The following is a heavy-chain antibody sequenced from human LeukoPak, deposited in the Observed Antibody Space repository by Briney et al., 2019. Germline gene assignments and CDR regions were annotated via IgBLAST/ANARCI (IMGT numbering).Heavy chain of an antibody. V-gene: IGHV3-7*01. CDR3: ASFDPSGSGSLDY. Sequence: GGSLRLSCVASGFTFSSYWMSWVRQAPGKRPEWVANIKQDGSEKYYVDSVKGRFTISRDNAKNSLYLQMNSLRVEDTAVYYCASFDPSGSGSLDYWGQGTLVTVSS. J-gene: IGHJ4*02. D-gene: IGHD3-10*01. CDR2: IKQDGSEK. CDR1: GFTFSSYW.